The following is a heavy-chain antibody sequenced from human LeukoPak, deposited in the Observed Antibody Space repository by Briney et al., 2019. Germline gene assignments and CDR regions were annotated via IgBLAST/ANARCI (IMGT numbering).Heavy chain of an antibody. J-gene: IGHJ4*02. Sequence: VASVKVSCKASGYTFTSYAMHWVRQAPGQRLEWMGWINAGNGNTKYSQKFQGRVTITRDTSASTAYMELSSLRSGDTAVYYCGRDTVEVPGDYWGQGTLVTVSS. D-gene: IGHD4-11*01. V-gene: IGHV1-3*01. CDR1: GYTFTSYA. CDR3: GRDTVEVPGDY. CDR2: INAGNGNT.